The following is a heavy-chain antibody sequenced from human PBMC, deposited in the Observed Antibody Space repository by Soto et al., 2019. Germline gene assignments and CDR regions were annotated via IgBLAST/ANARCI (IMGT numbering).Heavy chain of an antibody. D-gene: IGHD7-27*01. CDR1: GGSISSYY. Sequence: PSETLSLTCTVSGGSISSYYWSWIRQPPGKGLELIGYIYYSGITNYNPSLKSRVTISVDTFKNQFSLKLSSVTAADTAVYYCARGIETGLRDNWFDPWGQGTLVTVSS. CDR3: ARGIETGLRDNWFDP. J-gene: IGHJ5*02. V-gene: IGHV4-59*01. CDR2: IYYSGIT.